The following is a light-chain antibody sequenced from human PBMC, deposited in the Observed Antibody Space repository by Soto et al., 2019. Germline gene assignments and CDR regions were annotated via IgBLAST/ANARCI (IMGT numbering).Light chain of an antibody. CDR1: QSISSY. CDR2: DAS. Sequence: TKSPATLSLSSRDRATITCRASQSISSYLAWYHQKPAKAPKLLIYDASNLETGVPSRFSGSGSGTDFTFTISRLQPEDIATYYCQHYDNIPSVTFGQGTRLEIK. V-gene: IGKV1-33*01. J-gene: IGKJ5*01. CDR3: QHYDNIPSVT.